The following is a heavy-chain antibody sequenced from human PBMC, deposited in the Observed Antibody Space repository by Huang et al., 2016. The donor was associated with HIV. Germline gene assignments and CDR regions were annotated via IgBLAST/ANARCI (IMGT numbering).Heavy chain of an antibody. V-gene: IGHV3-30*14. CDR2: ISFDGRNK. J-gene: IGHJ4*02. CDR3: ARDTTTVAGLDF. Sequence: QVQLVESGGGVVQPGRSLRRSCAVSGFTFRDHPMHGVRQAPGKGLGWVAVISFDGRNKFYADFVRGRFTISRDNSKNILYLQLNSLTPADTSIYYCARDTTTVAGLDFWGQGALVTVSS. D-gene: IGHD6-19*01. CDR1: GFTFRDHP.